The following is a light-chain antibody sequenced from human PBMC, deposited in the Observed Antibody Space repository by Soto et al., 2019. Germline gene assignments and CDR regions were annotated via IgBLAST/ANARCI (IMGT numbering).Light chain of an antibody. J-gene: IGKJ1*01. V-gene: IGKV1-5*03. Sequence: DIQMSQSPSTLSASIGDRVTITCRARQSVDSWLSWYQQQPGKAPKLLIYMASTLQTGVPSRFSGTGSGTQFTLTISSLQPDDFATYYCQHYNDYSRVFGQGTKVEIK. CDR2: MAS. CDR3: QHYNDYSRV. CDR1: QSVDSW.